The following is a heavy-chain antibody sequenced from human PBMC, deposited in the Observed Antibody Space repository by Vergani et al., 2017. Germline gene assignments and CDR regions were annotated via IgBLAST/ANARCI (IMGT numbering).Heavy chain of an antibody. CDR2: ISGSGGST. D-gene: IGHD3-22*01. CDR3: AKARYDSSGSYIGGIFHN. Sequence: EVQLLESGGGLVQPGGSLRLPCAASGFTFSSSAMSWVRQAPGKGLEWVSTISGSGGSTYYGDSAKGRSTISRDNSKNTLYLQMNSLRAEDTAIYYCAKARYDSSGSYIGGIFHNWGQGTLVTVSS. V-gene: IGHV3-23*01. J-gene: IGHJ4*02. CDR1: GFTFSSSA.